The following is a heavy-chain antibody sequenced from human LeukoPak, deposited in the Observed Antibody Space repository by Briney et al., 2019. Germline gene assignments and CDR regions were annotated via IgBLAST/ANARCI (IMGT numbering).Heavy chain of an antibody. CDR3: ASQKGYCSSTSCSQGGMDV. V-gene: IGHV1-46*01. D-gene: IGHD2-2*01. CDR1: GYTFTRYY. CDR2: INPSGGST. Sequence: ASVKVSCKASGYTFTRYYMHWVRQAPGQGLEWMGIINPSGGSTSYAQKLQGRVTMTTDTSTSTAYMELRSLRSDDTAVYYCASQKGYCSSTSCSQGGMDVWGQGTTVTVSS. J-gene: IGHJ6*02.